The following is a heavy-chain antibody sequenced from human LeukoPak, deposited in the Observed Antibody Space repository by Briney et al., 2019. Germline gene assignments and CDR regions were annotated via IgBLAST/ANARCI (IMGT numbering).Heavy chain of an antibody. J-gene: IGHJ1*01. CDR1: GGSINNYY. D-gene: IGHD4-17*01. CDR3: AREGEYGDYKH. CDR2: IYSSGST. V-gene: IGHV4-4*07. Sequence: PSETLSLTCTVSGGSINNYYWTWIRQPAGRGLEWIGRIYSSGSTNYNPSLKSRVTMSVDTSKTQSPLSLKLSSVTAADTAVYYCAREGEYGDYKHWGQGTLVTVSS.